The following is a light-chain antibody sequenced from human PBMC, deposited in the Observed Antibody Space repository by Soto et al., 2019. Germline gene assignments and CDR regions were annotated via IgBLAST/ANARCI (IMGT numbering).Light chain of an antibody. CDR3: QQYGSSPPVT. CDR2: GAS. V-gene: IGKV3-20*01. Sequence: EIVLTQSPGTLSLSPGERATLSCRASQSVSSSYLAWYQQKPGQAHRLLIYGASGRATGIPDRFSGSGSGTDFALTINRLEPEDFAVYYCQQYGSSPPVTFGQGTRLEIK. CDR1: QSVSSSY. J-gene: IGKJ5*01.